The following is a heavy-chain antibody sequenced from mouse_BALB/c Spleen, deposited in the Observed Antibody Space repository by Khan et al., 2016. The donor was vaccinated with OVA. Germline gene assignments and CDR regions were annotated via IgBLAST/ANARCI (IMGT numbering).Heavy chain of an antibody. V-gene: IGHV1-69*02. CDR1: GYTFTSYW. Sequence: QVQLQQPGAELVRPGASVKLSCKASGYTFTSYWINWVKQRPGQGLEWIGNIYPSDTYTNYNQNFKDKATLTVDKSSSTASMLLTGPTSEDSAVYYCTRSIYYEGSCFGYWGQGTTLTVSS. J-gene: IGHJ2*01. CDR2: IYPSDTYT. CDR3: TRSIYYEGSCFGY. D-gene: IGHD1-1*01.